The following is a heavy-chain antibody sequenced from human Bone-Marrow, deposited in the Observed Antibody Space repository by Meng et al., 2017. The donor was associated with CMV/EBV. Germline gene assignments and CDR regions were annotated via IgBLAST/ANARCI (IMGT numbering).Heavy chain of an antibody. V-gene: IGHV4-34*01. CDR3: ARGLVVPAPYGMDV. CDR1: GGSFSGQY. D-gene: IGHD2-2*01. J-gene: IGHJ6*02. Sequence: SETLSLTCTVYGGSFSGQYCSWIRQPPGKGLEWIGEISHSRSTNHNPSLKSRVTISVETSKNQLSLKLSSVTAADTAVYYCARGLVVPAPYGMDVWGQGTTVTVSS. CDR2: ISHSRST.